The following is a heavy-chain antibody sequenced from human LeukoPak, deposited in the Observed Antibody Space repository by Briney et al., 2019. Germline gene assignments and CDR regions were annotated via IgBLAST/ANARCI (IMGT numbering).Heavy chain of an antibody. J-gene: IGHJ3*02. V-gene: IGHV1-24*01. Sequence: ASVKVSCKGSGYTLTELSMHWVRQAPGKGLEWVGGFDPEDGETIYVQKFQGGVTMTEDTSTNTASMDLSSLRSDDPAVYYSATARDSSGWYRDDAFDIWGQGTMVTVSS. CDR2: FDPEDGET. CDR1: GYTLTELS. D-gene: IGHD6-19*01. CDR3: ATARDSSGWYRDDAFDI.